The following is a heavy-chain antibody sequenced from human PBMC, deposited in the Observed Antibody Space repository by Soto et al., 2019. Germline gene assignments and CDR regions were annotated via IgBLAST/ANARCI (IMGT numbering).Heavy chain of an antibody. Sequence: GGSLRLSCAASGFTFSNAWMNWVRQAPGKGLEWVGRIKSKTDGGTTDYAAPVKGRFTISRDDSKNTLYLQMNSLKTEDTAVYYCTTGPRYDTPYLYYGMDVWGQGTTVTVSS. D-gene: IGHD5-12*01. J-gene: IGHJ6*02. CDR1: GFTFSNAW. CDR3: TTGPRYDTPYLYYGMDV. CDR2: IKSKTDGGTT. V-gene: IGHV3-15*07.